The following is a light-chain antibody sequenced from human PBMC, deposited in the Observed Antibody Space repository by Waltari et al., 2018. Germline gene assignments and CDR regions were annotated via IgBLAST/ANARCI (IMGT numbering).Light chain of an antibody. V-gene: IGKV3D-15*01. J-gene: IGKJ2*01. CDR3: QQYNNWPPEMYT. Sequence: ETMMTQSPDTLSVSPGERATLSCRASQSISSNLAWYQQKPGQAPRLLIFGVSTRATGIPARFSGSGSGTEFTHTISSLESEDFGIYYCQQYNNWPPEMYTFGQGTKLEI. CDR2: GVS. CDR1: QSISSN.